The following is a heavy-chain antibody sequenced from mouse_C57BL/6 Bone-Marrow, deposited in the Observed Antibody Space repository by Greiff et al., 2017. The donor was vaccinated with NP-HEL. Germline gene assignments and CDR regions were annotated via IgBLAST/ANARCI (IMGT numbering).Heavy chain of an antibody. V-gene: IGHV5-4*01. CDR2: ISDGGSYT. CDR1: GFTFSSYA. D-gene: IGHD1-1*01. J-gene: IGHJ2*01. Sequence: EVKLVESGGGLVKPGGSLKLSCAASGFTFSSYAMSWVRQTPEKRLEWVATISDGGSYTYYPDNVKGRFTISRDNAKNNLYLQMSHLKSEDTAMYYGARDGYYYGSRLFFDYWGQGTTLTVSS. CDR3: ARDGYYYGSRLFFDY.